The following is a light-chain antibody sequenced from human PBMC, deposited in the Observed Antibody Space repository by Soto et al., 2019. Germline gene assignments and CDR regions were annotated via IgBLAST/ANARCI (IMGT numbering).Light chain of an antibody. CDR2: DDN. Sequence: QSVLTQPPSVSVAPGQKVTISCSGSSSNIGNNYVFWYQQLPGTAPKLLVYDDNKRPSEIPDRFSGSKSGTSATLGITGLQTGDEADYYCGTWDSSLSVVFGGGTKVTVL. J-gene: IGLJ2*01. V-gene: IGLV1-51*01. CDR3: GTWDSSLSVV. CDR1: SSNIGNNY.